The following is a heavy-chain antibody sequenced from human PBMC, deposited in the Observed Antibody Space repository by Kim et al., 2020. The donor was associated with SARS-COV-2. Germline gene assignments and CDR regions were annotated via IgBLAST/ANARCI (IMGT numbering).Heavy chain of an antibody. V-gene: IGHV4-39*01. CDR2: IYYSGST. D-gene: IGHD3-22*01. CDR3: ARHTFYFDTSGYSVFDY. CDR1: GASISSSSYY. Sequence: SETLSLTCTVSGASISSSSYYWGWIRQPPGKGLEWIGTIYYSGSTYYNPSLKSRVTISVDTSKNQFSLKLSSVTAADTAVYFCARHTFYFDTSGYSVFDYWGQGTLVTVSS. J-gene: IGHJ4*02.